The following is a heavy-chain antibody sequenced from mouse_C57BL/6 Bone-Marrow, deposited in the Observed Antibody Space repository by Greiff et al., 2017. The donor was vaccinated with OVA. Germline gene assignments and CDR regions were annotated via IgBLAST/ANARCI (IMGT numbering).Heavy chain of an antibody. CDR2: IYPGSGST. CDR3: ASIQLLRSAWFAY. D-gene: IGHD1-1*01. Sequence: VQLQQPGAELVKPGASVKMSCKASGYTFTSYWITWVKQRPGQGLEWIGDIYPGSGSTNYNEKFKSKATLTVDTSSSTAYMQLSSLTSEDSAVYYCASIQLLRSAWFAYWGKGTLVTVSA. V-gene: IGHV1-55*01. CDR1: GYTFTSYW. J-gene: IGHJ3*01.